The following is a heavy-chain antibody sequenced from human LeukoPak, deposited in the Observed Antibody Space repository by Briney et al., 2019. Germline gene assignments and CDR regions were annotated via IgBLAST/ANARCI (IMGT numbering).Heavy chain of an antibody. CDR2: ISGGGGGNT. CDR1: GFTFSNYA. Sequence: GGSLRLSCVVSGFTFSNYAMSWVRQAPGKGLEWVSSISGGGGGNTYYADSVKGRFIISRDNSKNTLYLQVNSPRAEDTAVYYCANENYYGSGSYADHWGQGTLVTVSS. V-gene: IGHV3-23*01. CDR3: ANENYYGSGSYADH. D-gene: IGHD3-10*01. J-gene: IGHJ4*02.